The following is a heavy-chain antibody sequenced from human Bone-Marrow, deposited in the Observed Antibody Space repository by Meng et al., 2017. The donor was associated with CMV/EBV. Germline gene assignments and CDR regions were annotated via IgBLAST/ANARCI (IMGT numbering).Heavy chain of an antibody. Sequence: SFRGYYWSWIRPPPGKGLEWIGEINHSGSTNYNPSLKSRVTISVDTSKNQFSLKLSSVTAADTAVYYCARGRPGTEDIVVVVAGAFDYWGQGTLVTVSS. V-gene: IGHV4-34*01. CDR2: INHSGST. CDR1: SFRGYY. D-gene: IGHD2-15*01. CDR3: ARGRPGTEDIVVVVAGAFDY. J-gene: IGHJ4*02.